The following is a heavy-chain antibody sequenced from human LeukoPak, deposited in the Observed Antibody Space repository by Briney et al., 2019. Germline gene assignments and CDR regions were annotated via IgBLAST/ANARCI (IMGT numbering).Heavy chain of an antibody. J-gene: IGHJ4*02. Sequence: GGSLRLSCAASGFTFSSYAMSWVRQAPGKGLEWVSAISGSGGSTYYADSVKGRFTISRDNAKNSLYLQMNSLRAEDTAVYYCATQRNSWGASSYFDYWGQGTLVTVSS. D-gene: IGHD1-26*01. CDR2: ISGSGGST. CDR1: GFTFSSYA. CDR3: ATQRNSWGASSYFDY. V-gene: IGHV3-23*01.